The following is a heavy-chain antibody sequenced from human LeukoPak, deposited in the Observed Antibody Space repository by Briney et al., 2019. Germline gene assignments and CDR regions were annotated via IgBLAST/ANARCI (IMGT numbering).Heavy chain of an antibody. V-gene: IGHV4-59*01. J-gene: IGHJ3*02. CDR3: ARARYVNSFYAFDI. D-gene: IGHD3-9*01. CDR1: GGSISSYY. Sequence: PSVTLSLTCTVSGGSISSYYWSWIRLPPGNGLEWIGHLSKSGNTNYSPSFKSRVTIFGDTSKNQFFLKLSSVTAADTAVYYCARARYVNSFYAFDIWGQGTLVTVSS. CDR2: LSKSGNT.